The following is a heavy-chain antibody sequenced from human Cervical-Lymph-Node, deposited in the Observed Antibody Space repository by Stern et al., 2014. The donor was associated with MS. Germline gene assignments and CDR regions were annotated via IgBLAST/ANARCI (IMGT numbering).Heavy chain of an antibody. CDR2: IHTHTGDP. CDR1: GYSFTTSA. CDR3: ASQGASAYGVSPTGS. J-gene: IGHJ5*02. Sequence: QVKLVQSGSEWKKPGASVKLSCKASGYSFTTSAMNWVRQAPGQGLQWMGWIHTHTGDPLYAQGFEWRFVFSLDTSVSTAYLQITRLKAEDTAMYYCASQGASAYGVSPTGSWGQVTLVTVSS. D-gene: IGHD4/OR15-4a*01. V-gene: IGHV7-4-1*02.